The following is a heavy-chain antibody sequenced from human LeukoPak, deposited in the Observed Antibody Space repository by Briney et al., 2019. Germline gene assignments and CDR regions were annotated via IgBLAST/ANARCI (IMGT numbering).Heavy chain of an antibody. Sequence: PGGSLRLSCAASGFTFSSYWMSWVRQAPGKGLEWVANIKQDGSEKYYVDSVKGRFTISRDNAKNSLYLQMNSLRAEDTAVYYCARERFLEWLPYGMDVWGRGTTVTVSS. D-gene: IGHD3-3*01. CDR1: GFTFSSYW. V-gene: IGHV3-7*01. CDR2: IKQDGSEK. J-gene: IGHJ6*02. CDR3: ARERFLEWLPYGMDV.